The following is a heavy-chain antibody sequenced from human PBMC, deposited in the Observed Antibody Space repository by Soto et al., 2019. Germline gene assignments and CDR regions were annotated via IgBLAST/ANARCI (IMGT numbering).Heavy chain of an antibody. CDR3: AKGGIAARSQFGY. J-gene: IGHJ4*02. D-gene: IGHD6-6*01. CDR1: GFTFDDYA. V-gene: IGHV3-9*01. Sequence: EVQLVESGGGLVQPGRSLRLSCAASGFTFDDYAMHWVRQAPGKGLEWVSGISWNSGSIGYADSVKGRFTISRDNAKNSLHLQMNSLRAEDTALYYCAKGGIAARSQFGYWGQGTLVTVSS. CDR2: ISWNSGSI.